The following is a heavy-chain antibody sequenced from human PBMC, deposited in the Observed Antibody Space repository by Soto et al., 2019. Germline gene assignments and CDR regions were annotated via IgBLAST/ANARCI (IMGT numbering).Heavy chain of an antibody. J-gene: IGHJ4*02. Sequence: PGGSLRLSCAASGFTFSSYAMHWVRQAPGKGLEWVAVISYDGSNKYYADSVKGRFTISRDNSKNTLYLQMNSLRAEDTAVYYCARATRSGYYYARFDYWGQGTLVTVSS. CDR3: ARATRSGYYYARFDY. CDR2: ISYDGSNK. D-gene: IGHD3-22*01. CDR1: GFTFSSYA. V-gene: IGHV3-30-3*01.